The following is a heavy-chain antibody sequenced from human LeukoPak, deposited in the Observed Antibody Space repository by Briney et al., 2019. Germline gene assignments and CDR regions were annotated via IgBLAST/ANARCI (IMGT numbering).Heavy chain of an antibody. CDR2: INPNSGGT. V-gene: IGHV1-2*02. J-gene: IGHJ6*02. CDR3: ARRRDYYYGMDV. Sequence: ASVKVSCKASGYTFTDYYMHWVRQAPGQGLEWMGWINPNSGGTNYAQKFQGRVTMTRDTSISTAYMELSRLRSDDTAVYYCARRRDYYYGMDVWGQGTTVTVSS. CDR1: GYTFTDYY.